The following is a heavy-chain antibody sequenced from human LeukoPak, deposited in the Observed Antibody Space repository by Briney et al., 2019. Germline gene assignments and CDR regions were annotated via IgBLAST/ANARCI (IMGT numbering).Heavy chain of an antibody. J-gene: IGHJ4*02. CDR1: GFTFSSRG. V-gene: IGHV3-33*01. CDR3: TSFEY. CDR2: IWYDGSNK. Sequence: GGSLRLSCVASGFTFSSRGMHWVRQAPGKGLEWVAVIWYDGSNKYYADSVKGRFTISRDNSKNTLYPEMSSLRAEDTAVYYCTSFEYWGQGTLVTVSS.